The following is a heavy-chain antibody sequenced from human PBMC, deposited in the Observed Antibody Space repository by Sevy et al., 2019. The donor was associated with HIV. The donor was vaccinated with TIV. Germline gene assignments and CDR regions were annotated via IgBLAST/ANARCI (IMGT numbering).Heavy chain of an antibody. V-gene: IGHV3-73*01. CDR2: IRFRPNIYAT. J-gene: IGHJ4*02. Sequence: GGSLRLSCAASGFTFSGSTMHWVRQTSGKGLEWVGRIRFRPNIYATAYAVSVKGRFAISRDDSKNTAYLQMNSLKTEDTAVYYCCRQVAKVAGDYFDYWGQGILVTVSS. D-gene: IGHD6-19*01. CDR1: GFTFSGST. CDR3: CRQVAKVAGDYFDY.